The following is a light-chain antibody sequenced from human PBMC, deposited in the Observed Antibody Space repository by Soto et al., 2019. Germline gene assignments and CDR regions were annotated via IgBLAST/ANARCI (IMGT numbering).Light chain of an antibody. CDR3: SSYAGGNNLV. CDR2: EAS. J-gene: IGLJ3*02. Sequence: QSALAQPPSASGSPGQSVTISCTGTSSDVGGYNYVSWYQQHPGKAPKLMIYEASKRPSGVPDRFSGSKSGNTASLTVSGLQAEDEADYYCSSYAGGNNLVFGGGTQLTVL. CDR1: SSDVGGYNY. V-gene: IGLV2-8*01.